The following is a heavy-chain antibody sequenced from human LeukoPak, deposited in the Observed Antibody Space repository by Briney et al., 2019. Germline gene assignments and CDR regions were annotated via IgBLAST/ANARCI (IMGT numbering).Heavy chain of an antibody. V-gene: IGHV1-69*02. Sequence: SVKVSCTASGGTFSSYTISWVRQAPGQGLEWMGRIIPILGIANYAQKFQGRVTITADKSTSTAYMELSSLRSEDTAVYYCARGGVVVEGFFDYWGQGTLVTVSS. CDR2: IIPILGIA. D-gene: IGHD3-22*01. J-gene: IGHJ4*02. CDR3: ARGGVVVEGFFDY. CDR1: GGTFSSYT.